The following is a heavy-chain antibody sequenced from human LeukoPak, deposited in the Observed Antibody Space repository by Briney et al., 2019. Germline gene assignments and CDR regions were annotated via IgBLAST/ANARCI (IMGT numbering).Heavy chain of an antibody. Sequence: GGSLRLSCAASEITFSNYAISWVRQAPGKGLEWVAAIGRSGSPTYYADSVKGRFTISRDTSKNTLFLEMNSLRAEDTAVYYCAKGPLGSREFDYWGQGTLVTVSS. J-gene: IGHJ4*02. V-gene: IGHV3-23*05. CDR1: EITFSNYA. D-gene: IGHD6-13*01. CDR2: IGRSGSPT. CDR3: AKGPLGSREFDY.